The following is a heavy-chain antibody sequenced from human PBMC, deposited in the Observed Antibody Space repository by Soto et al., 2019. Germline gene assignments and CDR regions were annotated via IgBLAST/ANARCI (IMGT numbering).Heavy chain of an antibody. Sequence: PWVTLRLSCAACRFTYSSYAMSWVRQAPGKRLQWVSASRGSGSNEFCAYSVMGRLTISRDNDKGMVHLQMNSLRRADPSLYSCAKARDDYASGRQGWWDCRGQRTLVTVAS. CDR2: SRGSGSNE. CDR1: RFTYSSYA. D-gene: IGHD3-10*01. V-gene: IGHV3-23*01. J-gene: IGHJ6*01. CDR3: AKARDDYASGRQGWWDC.